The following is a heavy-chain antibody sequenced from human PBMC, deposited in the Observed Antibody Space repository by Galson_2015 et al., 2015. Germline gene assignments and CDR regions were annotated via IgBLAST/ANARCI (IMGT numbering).Heavy chain of an antibody. Sequence: QSGAEVKKPGESLKISCKGSGYSFTNYWIGWVRQMPGKGLEWMGIIYPGDSDTRYSPSSQGQVTISADKSISTAYLQWSSVKASDTAIYYCARDRAEAGTGYYFAYWGQGTLVTVSS. CDR3: ARDRAEAGTGYYFAY. CDR2: IYPGDSDT. V-gene: IGHV5-51*01. J-gene: IGHJ4*02. CDR1: GYSFTNYW. D-gene: IGHD6-13*01.